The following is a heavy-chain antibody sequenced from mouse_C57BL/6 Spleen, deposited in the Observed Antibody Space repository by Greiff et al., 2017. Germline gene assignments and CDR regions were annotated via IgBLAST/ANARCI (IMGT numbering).Heavy chain of an antibody. D-gene: IGHD1-1*01. V-gene: IGHV1-80*01. CDR3: AARATVVEGYFEV. CDR1: GYAFSSYW. Sequence: VQLQESGAELVKPGASVKISCKASGYAFSSYWMNWVKQRPGKGLEWIGQIYPGDGDTNYNGKFKGKATLTADKSSSTAYMQLSSLTSEDSAVYFCAARATVVEGYFEVGGTGTTVTVSS. CDR2: IYPGDGDT. J-gene: IGHJ1*03.